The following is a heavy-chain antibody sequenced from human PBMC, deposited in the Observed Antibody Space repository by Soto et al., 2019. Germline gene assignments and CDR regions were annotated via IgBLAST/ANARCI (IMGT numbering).Heavy chain of an antibody. CDR3: ARKGIEEGRKHDAFDI. D-gene: IGHD6-13*01. Sequence: VQLVESGGSLVQPGVSLRLSCEASGFTFSNYGMSWVRQGPGKGLAWVSTVGDGGGRTHYADSVKGRFTISRDNSKNTLFLQMNSLRAEDTAIYYCARKGIEEGRKHDAFDIWGQGTMVIDSS. V-gene: IGHV3-23*04. CDR2: VGDGGGRT. CDR1: GFTFSNYG. J-gene: IGHJ3*02.